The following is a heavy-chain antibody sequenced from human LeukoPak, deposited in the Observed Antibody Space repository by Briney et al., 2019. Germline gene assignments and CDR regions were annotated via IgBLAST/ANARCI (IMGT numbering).Heavy chain of an antibody. V-gene: IGHV1-69*05. J-gene: IGHJ6*03. CDR2: IIPIFGTA. D-gene: IGHD4-23*01. CDR1: GGTFSSYA. Sequence: SVKVSCKASGGTFSSYAISWVRQAPGQGLEWTGGIIPIFGTANYAQKFQGRVTITTDESTSTAYMELSSLRSEDTAVYYCARVDGGNSGYYYYMDVWGKGTTVTVSS. CDR3: ARVDGGNSGYYYYMDV.